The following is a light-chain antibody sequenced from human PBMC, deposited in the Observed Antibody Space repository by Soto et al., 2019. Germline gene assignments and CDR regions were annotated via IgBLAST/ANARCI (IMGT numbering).Light chain of an antibody. CDR1: QDISSS. V-gene: IGKV1-39*01. Sequence: DIEMKQSTSSLSASVRDTFAIPSRASQDISSSLNWYQHKSGKAPKLLIYAASGLHSGVPPRLSGSGSGTDFTLTISSLQPEDFATYYCQQSYVTPWTFGQGTKVDIK. CDR3: QQSYVTPWT. J-gene: IGKJ1*01. CDR2: AAS.